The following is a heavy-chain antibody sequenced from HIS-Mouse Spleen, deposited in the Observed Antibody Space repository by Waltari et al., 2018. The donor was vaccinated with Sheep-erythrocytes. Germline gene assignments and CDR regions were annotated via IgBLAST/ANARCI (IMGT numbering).Heavy chain of an antibody. J-gene: IGHJ4*02. CDR3: ARVASGATFDY. Sequence: AASGFTFSSYSMNWVRQATGKGLEWVSSISSSSSYIYYADSVKGRFTISRDNAKNSLYLQMNSLRAEDTAVYYCARVASGATFDYWGQGTLVTVSS. V-gene: IGHV3-21*01. CDR2: ISSSSSYI. D-gene: IGHD1-26*01. CDR1: GFTFSSYS.